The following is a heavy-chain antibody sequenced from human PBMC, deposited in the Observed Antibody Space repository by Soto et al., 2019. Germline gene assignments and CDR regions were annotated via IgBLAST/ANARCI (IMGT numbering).Heavy chain of an antibody. CDR3: ARLPPPMVRGVITGAFDV. D-gene: IGHD3-10*01. Sequence: SETLSLTCTVSGGSISSYYWSWIRQPPGKGLEWIGYIYYRGSTNYNPSLKSRVTISVDTSKNQFSLKLSSVTAADTAVYYCARLPPPMVRGVITGAFDVWGQGTMVTGSS. CDR2: IYYRGST. J-gene: IGHJ3*01. V-gene: IGHV4-59*08. CDR1: GGSISSYY.